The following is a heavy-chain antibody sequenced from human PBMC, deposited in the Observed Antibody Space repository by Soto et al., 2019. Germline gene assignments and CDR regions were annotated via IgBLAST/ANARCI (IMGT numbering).Heavy chain of an antibody. CDR1: GGSFSGYY. CDR3: ARGRSRANSCCSGGSCYFDD. V-gene: IGHV4-34*01. Sequence: QVQLQQWGAGLLKPSETLSLTCAVYGGSFSGYYWSWIRQPPGKGLEWIGESNHSGSTNYNPSLKSRVTISVDTAKSQFSLKLSSVTGADTAVYYCARGRSRANSCCSGGSCYFDDWGQGTLVTVSS. CDR2: SNHSGST. D-gene: IGHD2-15*01. J-gene: IGHJ4*02.